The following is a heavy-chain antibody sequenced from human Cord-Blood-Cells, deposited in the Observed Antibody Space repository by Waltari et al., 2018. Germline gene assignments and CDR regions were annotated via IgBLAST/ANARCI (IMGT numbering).Heavy chain of an antibody. J-gene: IGHJ4*02. D-gene: IGHD5-18*01. CDR2: INHSGST. CDR1: GGSFSGYY. Sequence: QVQLQQWGAGLLKPSETLSLTCAVYGGSFSGYYCSWIRQPPGKGLEWIGEINHSGSTYYNPSLKSRVTISVDTSKNQFSLKLSSVTAADTAVYYCARGWIQLWFDYWGQGTLVTVSS. V-gene: IGHV4-34*01. CDR3: ARGWIQLWFDY.